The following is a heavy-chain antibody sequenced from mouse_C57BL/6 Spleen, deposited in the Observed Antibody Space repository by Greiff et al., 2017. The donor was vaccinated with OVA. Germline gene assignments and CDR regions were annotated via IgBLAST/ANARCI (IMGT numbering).Heavy chain of an antibody. CDR1: GYAFSSSW. V-gene: IGHV1-82*01. CDR3: ARSLYYYGSSYGYFDV. D-gene: IGHD1-1*01. Sequence: VQLVESGPELVKPGASVKISCKASGYAFSSSWMNWVKQRPGKGLEWIGRIYPGDGDTNYNGKFKGKATLTADKSSSTAYMQLSSLTSEDSAVYFCARSLYYYGSSYGYFDVWGTGTTVTVSS. J-gene: IGHJ1*03. CDR2: IYPGDGDT.